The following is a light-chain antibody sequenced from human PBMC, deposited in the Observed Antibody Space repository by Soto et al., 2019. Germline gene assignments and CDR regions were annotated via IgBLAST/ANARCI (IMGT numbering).Light chain of an antibody. CDR3: AAWDDSLNGL. CDR2: SNN. V-gene: IGLV1-44*01. J-gene: IGLJ2*01. CDR1: SSNIASNN. Sequence: QSVLTQPPSASGTPGQRVTISCSGSSSNIASNNVHWYQQLPGTAPKLLIYSNNQRPSGVPDRFSGSKSGTSASLTISGLQSDDEADYYCAAWDDSLNGLFGGGTQLTVL.